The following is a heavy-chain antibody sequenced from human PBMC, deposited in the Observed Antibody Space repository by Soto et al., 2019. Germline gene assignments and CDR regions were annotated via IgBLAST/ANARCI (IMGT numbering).Heavy chain of an antibody. V-gene: IGHV1-69*06. J-gene: IGHJ6*02. CDR3: ASXYTIFGVADHYYYGMDV. Sequence: GASVKVSCKASGGTFSSYAISWVRQAPGQGLEWMGGIIPIFGTANYAQKFQGRVTITADKSTSTAYMELSSLRSEDTAVYYCASXYTIFGVADHYYYGMDVWGQGTTVTVSS. CDR2: IIPIFGTA. D-gene: IGHD3-3*01. CDR1: GGTFSSYA.